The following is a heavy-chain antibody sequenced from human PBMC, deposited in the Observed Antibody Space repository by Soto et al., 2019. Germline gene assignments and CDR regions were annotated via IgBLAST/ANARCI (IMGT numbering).Heavy chain of an antibody. CDR1: GFIVSDTY. D-gene: IGHD2-15*01. Sequence: VQLVESGGGLVQPGGSLRLSCTASGFIVSDTYVNWVRQAPGKGLEWVSVISNRGDTHYADSVRGRFSLSRAISDNTLHLQMNNLRVEDTAVYYCAREPRYCRGGSCSITGDAYDIWGQGTMVTVSS. V-gene: IGHV3-66*01. CDR3: AREPRYCRGGSCSITGDAYDI. CDR2: ISNRGDT. J-gene: IGHJ3*02.